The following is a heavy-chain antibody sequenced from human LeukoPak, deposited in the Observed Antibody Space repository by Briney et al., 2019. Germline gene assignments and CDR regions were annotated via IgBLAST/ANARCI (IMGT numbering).Heavy chain of an antibody. CDR1: GFTFSSYS. J-gene: IGHJ4*02. D-gene: IGHD1-26*01. Sequence: PGGSLRLSCAASGFTFSSYSMNWVRQSPGKGLEWVSSISSSSYIYYADSVKGRFTISRDNAKNSLYLQMNSLRAEDTAVYYCAITAKGSYDYFDYWRQGTLVTVSS. CDR3: AITAKGSYDYFDY. V-gene: IGHV3-21*01. CDR2: ISSSSYI.